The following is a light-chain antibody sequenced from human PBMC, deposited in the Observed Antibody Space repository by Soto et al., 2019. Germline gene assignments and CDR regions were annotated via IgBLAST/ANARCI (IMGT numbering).Light chain of an antibody. V-gene: IGLV2-14*03. Sequence: QSVLTQPASVSGSPGQSFTISCTGTSSDVGAYYSVSWYQQHPGKAPKLIIFDVSNRPSGVSNRFSGSKSGNTASLTISGLQAEDEADYYCSSFTDTGTVMFGGGTKLTVL. CDR2: DVS. CDR1: SSDVGAYYS. CDR3: SSFTDTGTVM. J-gene: IGLJ3*02.